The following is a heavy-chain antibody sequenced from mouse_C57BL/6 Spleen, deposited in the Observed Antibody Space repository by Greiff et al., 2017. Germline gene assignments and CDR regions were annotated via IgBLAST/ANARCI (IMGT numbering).Heavy chain of an antibody. CDR3: TTRGSSLFAY. CDR1: GFNIKDYY. Sequence: VQLQQSGAELVRPGASVKLSCTASGFNIKDYYMHWVKQRPEQGLEWIGRIDPEDGDTEYAPKFQGKATMTADPSSNTAYLQLSSLTSEDTAVYYCTTRGSSLFAYWGQGTLVTVSA. CDR2: IDPEDGDT. J-gene: IGHJ3*01. D-gene: IGHD1-1*01. V-gene: IGHV14-1*01.